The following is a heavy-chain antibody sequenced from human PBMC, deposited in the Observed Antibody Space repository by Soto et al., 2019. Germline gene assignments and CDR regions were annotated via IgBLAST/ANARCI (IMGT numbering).Heavy chain of an antibody. CDR3: AGYSSGWYDFDD. CDR1: GGTFRTHG. J-gene: IGHJ4*02. Sequence: QVQLVQSGADVRKPGSSVKVSCKASGGTFRTHGISWVRQAPGQGLEWMGGIIPMFGSANYAQKVQGRVTITADEATSTAYMELRSLRYADTAVYYCAGYSSGWYDFDDWGQGTLVTVSS. D-gene: IGHD6-19*01. V-gene: IGHV1-69*01. CDR2: IIPMFGSA.